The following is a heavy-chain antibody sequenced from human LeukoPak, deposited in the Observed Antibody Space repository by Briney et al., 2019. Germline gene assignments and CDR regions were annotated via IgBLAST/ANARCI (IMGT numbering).Heavy chain of an antibody. CDR2: IYHSGST. V-gene: IGHV4-30-2*02. Sequence: SQTLSLTCTVSGGSISSGDYYWSWIRQPPGKGLEWIGYIYHSGSTYYNPSLKSRVTISVDTSKNQFSLKLSSVTAADTAVYYCARILSDYYDNGGYYSYWFDPWGQGTLVTVSS. D-gene: IGHD3-22*01. CDR1: GGSISSGDYY. J-gene: IGHJ5*02. CDR3: ARILSDYYDNGGYYSYWFDP.